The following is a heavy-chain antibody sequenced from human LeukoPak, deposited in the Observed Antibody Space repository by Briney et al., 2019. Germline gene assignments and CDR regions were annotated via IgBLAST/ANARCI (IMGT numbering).Heavy chain of an antibody. CDR3: APRSGWSESFDY. D-gene: IGHD6-19*01. CDR1: GFTFSSYA. Sequence: GGSLRLSCAASGFTFSSYAMSWVHQAPGKGLEWVSAISGSGGSTYYADSVKGRFTISRDNSKNTLYLQMNSLRAEDTAVYYCAPRSGWSESFDYWGQGTLVTVSS. J-gene: IGHJ4*02. V-gene: IGHV3-23*01. CDR2: ISGSGGST.